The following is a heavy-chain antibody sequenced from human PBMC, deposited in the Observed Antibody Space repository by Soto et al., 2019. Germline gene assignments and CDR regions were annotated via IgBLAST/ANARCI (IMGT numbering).Heavy chain of an antibody. CDR2: ISSGSTTI. Sequence: GGSLRLSCAASGFSFSTSTMNWVRQAPGKGLEWGSYISSGSTTIDYADSVKGQFTISRDDGKTSLYLQMNSLRVEDTAVYYCPRVRRNYASDYYGMDVWGQGTTVTVSS. D-gene: IGHD3-10*01. CDR3: PRVRRNYASDYYGMDV. V-gene: IGHV3-48*01. J-gene: IGHJ6*02. CDR1: GFSFSTST.